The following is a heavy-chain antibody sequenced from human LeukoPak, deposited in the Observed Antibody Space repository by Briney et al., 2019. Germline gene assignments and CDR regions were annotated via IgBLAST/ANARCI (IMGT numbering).Heavy chain of an antibody. D-gene: IGHD2/OR15-2a*01. Sequence: GGSLRLSRAASGFTFSSYAMIWVRQAPGKGLEWVSAISGSGGSTYYADSVKGRFTISRDNSKNTLYLQMNSLRAEDTAVYYCAKEGGRLLYYFDYWGQGTLVTVSS. CDR1: GFTFSSYA. J-gene: IGHJ4*02. CDR2: ISGSGGST. CDR3: AKEGGRLLYYFDY. V-gene: IGHV3-23*01.